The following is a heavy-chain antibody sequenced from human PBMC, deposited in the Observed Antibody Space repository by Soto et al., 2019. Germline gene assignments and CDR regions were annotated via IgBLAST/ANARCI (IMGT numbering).Heavy chain of an antibody. J-gene: IGHJ4*02. CDR3: ARWEVATFLY. CDR2: MNPNSGNT. D-gene: IGHD5-12*01. Sequence: QVQLAQSGGEVKKPGASVKVSCKASGYTFTSYDINWVRQATGQGLVWMGWMNPNSGNTGYAQKFQSRVTMTRNPSLSTAYMELSSLRSEDTAVYYCARWEVATFLYWGQGTLVTVSS. CDR1: GYTFTSYD. V-gene: IGHV1-8*01.